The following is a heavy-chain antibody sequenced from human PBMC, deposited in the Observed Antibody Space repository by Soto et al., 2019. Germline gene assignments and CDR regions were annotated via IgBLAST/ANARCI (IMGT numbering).Heavy chain of an antibody. V-gene: IGHV3-48*01. D-gene: IGHD2-15*01. CDR1: GFTFSSYS. CDR3: ARDMKGDIVVVVAATPYYFDY. J-gene: IGHJ4*02. Sequence: EVQLVESEGGLVQPGGSLRLSCAASGFTFSSYSMNWVRQAPGKGLEWVSYISSSSSTIYYADSVKGRFTISRDNAKNSLYLQMNSLRAEDTAVYYCARDMKGDIVVVVAATPYYFDYWGQGTLVTVSS. CDR2: ISSSSSTI.